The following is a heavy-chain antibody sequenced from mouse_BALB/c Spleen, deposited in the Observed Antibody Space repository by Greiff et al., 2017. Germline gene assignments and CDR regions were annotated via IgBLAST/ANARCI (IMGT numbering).Heavy chain of an antibody. V-gene: IGHV3-2*02. Sequence: EVKLLESGPGLVKPSQSLSLTCTVTGYSITSDYAWNWIRQFPGNKLEWMGYRSYSGSTSYNPSLKSRISITRDTSKNQFFLQLNSVTTEDTATYYCARDYGSTAWFAYWGQGTLVTVSA. D-gene: IGHD1-1*01. CDR1: GYSITSDYA. CDR2: RSYSGST. CDR3: ARDYGSTAWFAY. J-gene: IGHJ3*01.